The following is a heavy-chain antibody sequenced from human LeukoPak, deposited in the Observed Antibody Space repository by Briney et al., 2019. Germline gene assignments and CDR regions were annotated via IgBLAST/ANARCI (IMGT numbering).Heavy chain of an antibody. V-gene: IGHV4-59*01. CDR1: GGSISNYY. J-gene: IGHJ4*02. D-gene: IGHD5-12*01. CDR2: IYSTGST. Sequence: SETLSLTCTVSGGSISNYYWSWLRQPPGKGLEWIGHIYSTGSTTYSPSLKSRVIISVDTSKNQFTLRLTSVTAADTAVYYCARGFDSKSTYFDYWGQGTLVTVSS. CDR3: ARGFDSKSTYFDY.